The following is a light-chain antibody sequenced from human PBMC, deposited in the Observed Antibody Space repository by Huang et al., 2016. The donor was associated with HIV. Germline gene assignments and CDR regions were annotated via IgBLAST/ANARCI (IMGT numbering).Light chain of an antibody. CDR3: QQRSSWPSIT. V-gene: IGKV3-11*01. CDR1: QRVSNF. CDR2: DAS. J-gene: IGKJ5*01. Sequence: EIVLTQSPATLSLSPGERATLSCRASQRVSNFLAWYQQKPGQAPRLLIDDASTRASVIPAWCSGSWSGTYFTLTSSSLEHDDFAFYYWQQRSSWPSITFGQGTRLEIK.